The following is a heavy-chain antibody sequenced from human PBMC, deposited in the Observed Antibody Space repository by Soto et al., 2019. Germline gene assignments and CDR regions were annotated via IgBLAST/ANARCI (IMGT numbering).Heavy chain of an antibody. CDR1: GGSFVGHC. V-gene: IGHV4-34*01. J-gene: IGHJ5*02. CDR3: ARGRRSGYSSPSGWFDP. CDR2: INHSGST. D-gene: IGHD6-6*01. Sequence: LEPMSHPYTVEGGSFVGHCWRWIRKPQGKGLEWIGEINHSGSTNYNPSLKSRVTISVDTSKNQFSLKLSSVTAADTAVYYCARGRRSGYSSPSGWFDPRGKGTLVTVFS.